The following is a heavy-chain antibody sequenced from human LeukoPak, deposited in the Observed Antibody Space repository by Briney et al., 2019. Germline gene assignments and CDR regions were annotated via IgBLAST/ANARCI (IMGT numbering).Heavy chain of an antibody. V-gene: IGHV3-48*03. Sequence: GGSLTLPCAASGFTLSSYEMNWVRQARGKGLEWVSYMSSSGNSKHYADSVKGRFTISRHNAKHTLYLQMNSLRAEDTAVYYCAGEMATTSLDAFDYWGQGTLVTVSS. CDR2: MSSSGNSK. CDR1: GFTLSSYE. D-gene: IGHD5-24*01. CDR3: AGEMATTSLDAFDY. J-gene: IGHJ4*02.